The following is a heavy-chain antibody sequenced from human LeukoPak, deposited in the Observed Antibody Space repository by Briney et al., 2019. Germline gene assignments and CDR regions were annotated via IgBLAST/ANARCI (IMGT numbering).Heavy chain of an antibody. J-gene: IGHJ4*02. CDR3: AKGGKWDVTPFDY. Sequence: RQXPGKGLEXVSXISGGGGSTYYADSVKGRFTISRDNSKNTLYLQVNSLRAEDTAVYYCAKGGKWDVTPFDYWGQGTLVTVSS. D-gene: IGHD1-26*01. V-gene: IGHV3-23*01. CDR2: ISGGGGST.